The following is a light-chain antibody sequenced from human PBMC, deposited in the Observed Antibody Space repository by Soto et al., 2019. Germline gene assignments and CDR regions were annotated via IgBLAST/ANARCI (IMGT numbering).Light chain of an antibody. CDR2: DGS. Sequence: QSVLTQPRSVSGSPGQSVTISCTGTSSDVGGYNLVSWYQQHPGIALKLMIYDGSKRPSGVPDRFSGSKSGNTASLTISVLQAEDEADYYCYSYAGSYTFYVFGTGTKVTVL. CDR3: YSYAGSYTFYV. V-gene: IGLV2-11*01. CDR1: SSDVGGYNL. J-gene: IGLJ1*01.